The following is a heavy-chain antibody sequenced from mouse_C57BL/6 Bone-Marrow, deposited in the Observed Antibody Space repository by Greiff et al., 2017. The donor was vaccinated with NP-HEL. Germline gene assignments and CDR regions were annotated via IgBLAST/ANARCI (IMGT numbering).Heavy chain of an antibody. V-gene: IGHV1-53*01. CDR3: ARYGLLRSDV. CDR2: INPSNGGT. D-gene: IGHD1-1*01. J-gene: IGHJ1*03. CDR1: GYTFTSYW. Sequence: QVQLQQPGTELVKPGASGYTFTSYWMHWVKQRPGQGLEWIGNINPSNGGTNYNEKFKSKATLTVDKSSSTAYMQLSSLISEDSAVYYCARYGLLRSDVWGTGTTVTVSS.